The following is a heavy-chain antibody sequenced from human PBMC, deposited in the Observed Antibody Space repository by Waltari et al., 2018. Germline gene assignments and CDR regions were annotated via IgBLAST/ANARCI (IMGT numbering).Heavy chain of an antibody. CDR1: GFTFSNNW. CDR3: TRGGDDSSWYWRN. Sequence: EVQLVESGGGLVQPGGSLRLSCAASGFTFSNNWMTWVRQAPGKGREGVAKINQDGSEKYAVESVKGRFTISRDNAKNSLYLQLNSRRADDTAVYYCTRGGDDSSWYWRNWGQGTLVTVSS. CDR2: INQDGSEK. D-gene: IGHD6-13*01. J-gene: IGHJ4*02. V-gene: IGHV3-7*01.